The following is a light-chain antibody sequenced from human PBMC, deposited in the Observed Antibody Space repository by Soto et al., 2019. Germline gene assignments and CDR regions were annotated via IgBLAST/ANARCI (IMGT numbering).Light chain of an antibody. J-gene: IGKJ1*01. CDR3: QQYNIWPLWT. CDR1: QNISRS. V-gene: IGKV3-15*01. Sequence: EIVMTQSPVTLSVSPGERATLSCRASQNISRSLAWYQQKPGQGPSLLIYGTSTRAGGVPARFSGGGSGTEFTLTITSLQSEDFAVYFCQQYNIWPLWTFGQGTKVDIK. CDR2: GTS.